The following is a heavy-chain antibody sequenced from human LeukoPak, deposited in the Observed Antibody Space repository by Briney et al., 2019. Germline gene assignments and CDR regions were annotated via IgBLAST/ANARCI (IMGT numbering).Heavy chain of an antibody. J-gene: IGHJ4*02. Sequence: GGSLRLSCAASGFTFSSYEMNWVRQAPGKGLEWVAIISYDGSDTYYTDSVKGRFTISRDNSKNTLYLQMNSLRVEDTAVYYCASARVVEVLATPTALDYWGQGTLVTVSS. V-gene: IGHV3-30-3*01. D-gene: IGHD2-2*01. CDR2: ISYDGSDT. CDR1: GFTFSSYE. CDR3: ASARVVEVLATPTALDY.